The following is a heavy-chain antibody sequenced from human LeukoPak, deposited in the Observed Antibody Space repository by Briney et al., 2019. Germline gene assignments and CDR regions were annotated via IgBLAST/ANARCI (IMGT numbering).Heavy chain of an antibody. J-gene: IGHJ5*02. Sequence: ASVKVSCKAFGYTFTSNYMHWVRQAPGQGPEWMGVISPSGGSTTYAQKFQGRVTISRNTSINTAYMELSSLRSEDTAVYYCARMAVSGRDNWFDPWGQGTLVTVSS. V-gene: IGHV1-46*01. CDR1: GYTFTSNY. CDR2: ISPSGGST. CDR3: ARMAVSGRDNWFDP. D-gene: IGHD6-19*01.